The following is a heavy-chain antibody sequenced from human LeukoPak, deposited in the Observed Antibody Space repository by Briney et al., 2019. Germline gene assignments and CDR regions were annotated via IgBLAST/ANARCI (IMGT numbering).Heavy chain of an antibody. CDR3: ARGRHWYFDL. J-gene: IGHJ2*01. Sequence: ETSETLSLTCTVSGGSISSGGYYWSWIRQPPGKGLEWIGEINHSGSTNYNPSLKSRVTISVDTSKNQFSLKLSSVTAADTAVYYCARGRHWYFDLWGRGTLVTVSS. V-gene: IGHV4-39*07. CDR2: INHSGST. CDR1: GGSISSGGYY.